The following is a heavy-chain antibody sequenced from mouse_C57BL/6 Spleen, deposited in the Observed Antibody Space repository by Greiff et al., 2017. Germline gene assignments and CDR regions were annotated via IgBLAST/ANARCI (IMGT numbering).Heavy chain of an antibody. CDR3: ARSNYGYFDY. Sequence: QVQLQQSGAELVRPGTSVKVSCKASGYAFTNYLIEWVKQRPGQGLEWIGVINPGSGGTNYNEKFKGKATLTADKSSSTAYMQLSSLTSEDSAVYVCARSNYGYFDYWGQGTTLTVSS. CDR2: INPGSGGT. CDR1: GYAFTNYL. J-gene: IGHJ2*01. D-gene: IGHD1-1*01. V-gene: IGHV1-54*01.